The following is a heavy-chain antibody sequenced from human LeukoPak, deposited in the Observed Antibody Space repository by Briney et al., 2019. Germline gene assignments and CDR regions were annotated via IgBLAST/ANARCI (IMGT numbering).Heavy chain of an antibody. CDR1: GGSISSYY. D-gene: IGHD3-22*01. V-gene: IGHV4-59*08. J-gene: IGHJ6*02. Sequence: SSETLSLTCTVSGGSISSYYWSWIRQPPGKGLEWIGYIYYSGGTNYNPSLKSRVTISVDTSKNQFSLKLSSVTAADTAVYYCARHRYDSSGYYYYNPPYGMDVWGQGTTVTVSS. CDR3: ARHRYDSSGYYYYNPPYGMDV. CDR2: IYYSGGT.